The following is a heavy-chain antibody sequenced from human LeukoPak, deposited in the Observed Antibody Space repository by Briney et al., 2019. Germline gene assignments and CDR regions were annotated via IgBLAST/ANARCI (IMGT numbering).Heavy chain of an antibody. CDR1: GFTFSSYG. CDR2: IRYDGSNK. J-gene: IGHJ4*02. Sequence: GGSPRLSCAASGFTFSSYGMHWVRQAPGKGLEWVAFIRYDGSNKYYADSVKGRFTISRDNSKNTLYLQMNSLRAEDTAVYYCAKDPSFRPGYFDYWGQGTLVTVSS. V-gene: IGHV3-30*02. CDR3: AKDPSFRPGYFDY.